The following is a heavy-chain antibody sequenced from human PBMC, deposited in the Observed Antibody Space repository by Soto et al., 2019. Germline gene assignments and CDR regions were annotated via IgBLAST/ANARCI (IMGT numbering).Heavy chain of an antibody. CDR1: EFIFSDQY. J-gene: IGHJ4*02. D-gene: IGHD3-9*01. Sequence: VQVEESGGGLVLPGGSLRLSCDVSAVSEFIFSDQYMDWVRQATGKGLEWVGRVRNTVNSFSTAYAASVQGRFTISRDESKNTVYLKMNSLKTEDTAVYFCSRVDPTAKSPDYWGQGTLVTVSS. CDR2: VRNTVNSFST. V-gene: IGHV3-72*01. CDR3: SRVDPTAKSPDY.